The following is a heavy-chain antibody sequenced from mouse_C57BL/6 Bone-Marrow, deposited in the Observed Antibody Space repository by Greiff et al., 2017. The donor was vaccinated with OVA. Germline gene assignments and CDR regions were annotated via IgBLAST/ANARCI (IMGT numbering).Heavy chain of an antibody. D-gene: IGHD1-1*02. J-gene: IGHJ4*01. CDR1: GFTFSSYA. V-gene: IGHV5-4*01. CDR3: ARDRGLWY. Sequence: EVQLQESGGGLVKPGGSLKLSCAASGFTFSSYAMSWVRQTPEKRLEWVATISDGGSYTYYPDNVKGRFTISRDNAKNNLYLQMSHLKSEDTAMYYCARDRGLWYWGQGTSVTVSS. CDR2: ISDGGSYT.